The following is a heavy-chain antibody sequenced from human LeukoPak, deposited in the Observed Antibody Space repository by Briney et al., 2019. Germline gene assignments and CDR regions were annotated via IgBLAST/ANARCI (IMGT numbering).Heavy chain of an antibody. D-gene: IGHD3-10*01. CDR2: ISPSSSYI. Sequence: GALRPSFAASGFPFSSYGMHWVRRAPGTGLEWVASISPSSSYIYYADSVTGRFTISRDNAKNSLYLQMNSLRDEDTAVYYCARAPPRYGSGSFHFDFWGQGTLVTVSS. V-gene: IGHV3-21*01. J-gene: IGHJ4*02. CDR1: GFPFSSYG. CDR3: ARAPPRYGSGSFHFDF.